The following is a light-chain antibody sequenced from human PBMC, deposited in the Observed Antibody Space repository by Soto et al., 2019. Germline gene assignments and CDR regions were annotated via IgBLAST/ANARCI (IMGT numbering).Light chain of an antibody. CDR2: GAS. J-gene: IGKJ5*01. V-gene: IGKV3-11*01. CDR3: QQRSDWLPIT. CDR1: QSISSW. Sequence: TQSPSTLSASVGDIVTITCRASQSISSWLAWYQQKPGQAPRLLIYGASNRATGIPARFSGSRSGTDFTLTISRLQPDDFAVYYCQQRSDWLPITFGQGTRLEIK.